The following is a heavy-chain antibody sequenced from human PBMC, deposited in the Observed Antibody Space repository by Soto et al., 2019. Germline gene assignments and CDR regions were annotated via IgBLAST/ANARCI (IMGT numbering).Heavy chain of an antibody. CDR3: AKGSTSLDF. V-gene: IGHV3-23*01. J-gene: IGHJ4*02. CDR1: GFTFSRYA. Sequence: EVQLLESGGDLVQSGGSLRLSCAASGFTFSRYAMTWVRQAPGKGLEWVSGFSGTGSSTYYADSVKGRFTISKDDSKNKLYLQMNYLRAEDTAIYYCAKGSTSLDFWGQGTLVTVSS. CDR2: FSGTGSST.